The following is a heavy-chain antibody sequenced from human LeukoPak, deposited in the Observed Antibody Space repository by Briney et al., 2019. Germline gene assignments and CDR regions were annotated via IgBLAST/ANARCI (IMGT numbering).Heavy chain of an antibody. D-gene: IGHD1-14*01. J-gene: IGHJ6*03. Sequence: SETLSLTCTVSGGSISSYYWSWIRQPPGKGLEWIGYIYYSGSTNYNPSLKSRVTISVDTSKSQFSLKLSSVTAADTALYYCAREQARNRYYYHMDVWGKGTTVTVSS. CDR2: IYYSGST. CDR3: AREQARNRYYYHMDV. CDR1: GGSISSYY. V-gene: IGHV4-59*01.